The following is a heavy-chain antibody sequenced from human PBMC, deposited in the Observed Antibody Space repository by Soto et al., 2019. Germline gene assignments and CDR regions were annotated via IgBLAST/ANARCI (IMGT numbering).Heavy chain of an antibody. J-gene: IGHJ5*02. Sequence: KTSETLSLTCAVYGGSFSGYYWSWIRQPPGKGLEWIGEINHSGSTNYNPSLKSRVTISVDTSKNQFSLKLSSVTAADTAVYYCARGRYSSSWYSWFDPWGQGTLVTVS. D-gene: IGHD6-13*01. CDR3: ARGRYSSSWYSWFDP. V-gene: IGHV4-34*01. CDR2: INHSGST. CDR1: GGSFSGYY.